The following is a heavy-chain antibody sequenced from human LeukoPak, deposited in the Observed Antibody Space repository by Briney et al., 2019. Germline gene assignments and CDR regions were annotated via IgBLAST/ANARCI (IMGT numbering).Heavy chain of an antibody. CDR3: ARGFAYGSLDY. CDR1: GFTFSPYA. V-gene: IGHV3-23*01. Sequence: GGSLRLSCAASGFTFSPYAMNWVRQAPGKGLEWVSIISGSADGTFYADSVKGRFTISRDNSKNTVYLQMNSLRAGDTAVYYCARGFAYGSLDYWGQGTLVTVSS. D-gene: IGHD4-17*01. CDR2: ISGSADGT. J-gene: IGHJ4*02.